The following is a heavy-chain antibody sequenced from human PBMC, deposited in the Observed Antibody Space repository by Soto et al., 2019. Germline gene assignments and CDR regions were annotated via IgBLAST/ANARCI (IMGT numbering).Heavy chain of an antibody. CDR3: AREGIVATTGDY. V-gene: IGHV1-8*01. J-gene: IGHJ4*02. CDR2: MNPNSGNT. CDR1: GYTFTSYD. D-gene: IGHD5-12*01. Sequence: QVQLVQSGAEVKKPGASVKVSYKASGYTFTSYDINWVRQAGGQGLEWMGWMNPNSGNTGYAQKFQGRVTMTRNTSISTAYMELSSLSSEDTAVYYCAREGIVATTGDYWGQGTLVTVSS.